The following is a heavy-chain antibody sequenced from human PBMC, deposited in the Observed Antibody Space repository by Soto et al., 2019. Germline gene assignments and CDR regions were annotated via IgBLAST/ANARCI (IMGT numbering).Heavy chain of an antibody. J-gene: IGHJ6*02. CDR2: IYYSGRP. Sequence: WTWIRQPPGKGLEGIGSIYYSGRPDYNPSLESRVTISVDSSKNQFSVTLTSVTAADTAVYYCARSGRNASGNYYSYYYAMDVWGQGTTVTVSS. D-gene: IGHD3-10*01. CDR3: ARSGRNASGNYYSYYYAMDV. V-gene: IGHV4-59*01.